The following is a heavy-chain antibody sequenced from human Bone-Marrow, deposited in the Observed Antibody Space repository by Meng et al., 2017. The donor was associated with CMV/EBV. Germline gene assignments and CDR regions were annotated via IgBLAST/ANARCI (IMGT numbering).Heavy chain of an antibody. D-gene: IGHD2-2*02. CDR3: AKDKGVPKYQLLYMEGFDY. J-gene: IGHJ4*02. CDR2: ISGSGGST. Sequence: GGSLRLSCAASGFTFSSYWMSWVRQAPGKGLEWVSAISGSGGSTYYADSVKGRFTISRDNSKNTLYLQMNSLRAEDTAVYYCAKDKGVPKYQLLYMEGFDYWGQGTLVTVSS. V-gene: IGHV3-23*01. CDR1: GFTFSSYW.